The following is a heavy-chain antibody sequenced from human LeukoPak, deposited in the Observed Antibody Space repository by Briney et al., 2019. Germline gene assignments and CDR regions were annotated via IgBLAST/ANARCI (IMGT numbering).Heavy chain of an antibody. J-gene: IGHJ4*02. Sequence: PSETLSLTCGVYGGSLSGYYWSWIRQSPERGLEWIGEISQRENTNYNPSLKSRVTISIDTSTSQFSLKLTSVTAADTGVYFCATKYSLAVAANPPYFDNWGQGTPVTVSS. CDR2: ISQRENT. CDR3: ATKYSLAVAANPPYFDN. V-gene: IGHV4-34*01. CDR1: GGSLSGYY. D-gene: IGHD6-19*01.